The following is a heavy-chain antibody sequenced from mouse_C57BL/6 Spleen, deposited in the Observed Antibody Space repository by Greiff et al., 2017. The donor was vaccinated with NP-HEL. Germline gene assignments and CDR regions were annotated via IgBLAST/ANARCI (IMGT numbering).Heavy chain of an antibody. J-gene: IGHJ4*01. Sequence: QVQLQQPGAELVMPGASVKLSCKASGYTFTSYWMHWVKQRPGQGLEWIGEIDPSDSYTNYNQKFKGKSTLTVDKSSSTAYMQLSSLTSEDSAVYYCARGELGRSAMDYWGQGTSVTVSS. CDR2: IDPSDSYT. D-gene: IGHD4-1*01. CDR3: ARGELGRSAMDY. V-gene: IGHV1-69*01. CDR1: GYTFTSYW.